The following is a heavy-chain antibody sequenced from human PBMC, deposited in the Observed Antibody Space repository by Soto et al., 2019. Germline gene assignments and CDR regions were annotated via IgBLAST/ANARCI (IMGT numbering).Heavy chain of an antibody. Sequence: NPSETLSLTCTVSGGSISSYYWSWIRQPAGKGLEWIGRIYTSGSTNYNPSLKSRVTMSVDTSKNQFSLKLSSVTAADTAVYYCAREDIVVVPAAHYGMDVWGQGTTVTVSS. CDR2: IYTSGST. CDR1: GGSISSYY. CDR3: AREDIVVVPAAHYGMDV. D-gene: IGHD2-2*01. J-gene: IGHJ6*02. V-gene: IGHV4-4*07.